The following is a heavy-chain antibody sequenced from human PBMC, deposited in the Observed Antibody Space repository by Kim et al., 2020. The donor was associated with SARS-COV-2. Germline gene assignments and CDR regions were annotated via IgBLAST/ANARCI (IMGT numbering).Heavy chain of an antibody. CDR2: IYYSGST. CDR3: ARDRGKWFGEYYGMDV. D-gene: IGHD3-10*01. Sequence: SETLSLTCTVSGGSISSGGYYWSWIRQHPGKGLEWIGYIYYSGSTYYNPSLKSRVTISVDTSKNQFSLKLSSVTAADTAVYYCARDRGKWFGEYYGMDVWGQGTTVTVSS. J-gene: IGHJ6*02. CDR1: GGSISSGGYY. V-gene: IGHV4-31*03.